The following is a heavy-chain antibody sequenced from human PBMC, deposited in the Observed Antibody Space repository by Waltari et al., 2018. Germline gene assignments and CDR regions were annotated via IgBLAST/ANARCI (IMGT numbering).Heavy chain of an antibody. D-gene: IGHD6-6*01. J-gene: IGHJ4*02. Sequence: QVQLQESGPGLVKPSETLSLTCVVSGYSISSGFYWGCIRQPPGKGLEWIASIHHSGITHYNPSLQSRVIISVDTSKNQFSLKLNSVTATDTAVYYCGRLEGQLVEYWGQGTLVTVSS. CDR2: IHHSGIT. V-gene: IGHV4-38-2*01. CDR3: GRLEGQLVEY. CDR1: GYSISSGFY.